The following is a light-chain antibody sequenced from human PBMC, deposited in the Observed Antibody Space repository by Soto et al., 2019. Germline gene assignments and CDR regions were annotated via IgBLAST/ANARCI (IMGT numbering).Light chain of an antibody. CDR3: QQYNRYSEA. J-gene: IGKJ1*01. CDR1: QTISSW. V-gene: IGKV1-5*03. Sequence: DIQMTQSPSTLSGSVGDRVTITCRASQTISSWLAWYQQKPGKAPKLLIYKASTLKSGVPSRFSGSGSGTEFTLTISSLQPDDFATYYCQQYNRYSEAFGEGTKVEL. CDR2: KAS.